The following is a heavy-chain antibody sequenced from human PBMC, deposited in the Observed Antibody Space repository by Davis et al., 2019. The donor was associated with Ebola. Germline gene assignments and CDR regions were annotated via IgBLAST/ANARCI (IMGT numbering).Heavy chain of an antibody. D-gene: IGHD6-19*01. CDR3: AREGSGWYHRLDY. J-gene: IGHJ4*02. CDR1: GGSISSGDYY. V-gene: IGHV4-30-4*01. CDR2: IYYSGST. Sequence: PSETLSLTCTVSGGSISSGDYYWSWIRQPPGKGLEWIGYIYYSGSTYYNPSLKSRVTISVDTSKNQFSLKLTSVTAADTAVYYCAREGSGWYHRLDYWGQGTLVTVSS.